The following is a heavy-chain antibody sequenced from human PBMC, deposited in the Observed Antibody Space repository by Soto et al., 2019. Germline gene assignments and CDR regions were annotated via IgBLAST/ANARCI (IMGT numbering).Heavy chain of an antibody. CDR2: IIPIFGTA. CDR3: AKYCSGGSCYSQPNYYYYGMDV. D-gene: IGHD2-15*01. J-gene: IGHJ6*02. V-gene: IGHV1-69*13. CDR1: GGTFSSYA. Sequence: SVKVSCKASGGTFSSYAISWVRQAPGQGLEWMGGIIPIFGTANYAQKFQGRVTITADESTSTAYMELSSLRSEDTAVYYCAKYCSGGSCYSQPNYYYYGMDVWGQGTTVTVSS.